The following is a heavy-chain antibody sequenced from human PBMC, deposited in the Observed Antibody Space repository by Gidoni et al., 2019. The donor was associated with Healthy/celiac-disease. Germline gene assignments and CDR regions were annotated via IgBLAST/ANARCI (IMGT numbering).Heavy chain of an antibody. Sequence: QVQLVQSGAEVKKPGASVKVSCKASGYTFTSYYMHWVRQAPGQGLEWMGIINPSGGSTSYAQKFQGRVTMTRDTSTSTVYMELSSLRSEDTAVYYCASSGDSSSWYIQRGEDYYFDYWGQGTLVTVSS. V-gene: IGHV1-46*01. CDR2: INPSGGST. CDR3: ASSGDSSSWYIQRGEDYYFDY. J-gene: IGHJ4*02. CDR1: GYTFTSYY. D-gene: IGHD6-13*01.